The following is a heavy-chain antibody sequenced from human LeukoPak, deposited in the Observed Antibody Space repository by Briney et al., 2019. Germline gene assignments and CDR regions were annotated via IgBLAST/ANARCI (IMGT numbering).Heavy chain of an antibody. J-gene: IGHJ4*02. CDR1: GGSISSSSYY. Sequence: SETLSLTCTVSGGSISSSSYYWAWIRQPPGKGLEWIGTIYYGGSTYYNPSLKSRVTISVDTSKNQFSLRLSSVTAADTAVYYCARRGDFGPYFDYWGQGTLVTVSS. D-gene: IGHD4-17*01. CDR3: ARRGDFGPYFDY. CDR2: IYYGGST. V-gene: IGHV4-39*01.